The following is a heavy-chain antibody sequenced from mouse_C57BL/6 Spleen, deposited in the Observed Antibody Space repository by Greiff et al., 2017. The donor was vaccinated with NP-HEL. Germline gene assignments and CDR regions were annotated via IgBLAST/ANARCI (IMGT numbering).Heavy chain of an antibody. CDR1: GYTFTDYY. V-gene: IGHV1-26*01. CDR2: INPNNGGT. D-gene: IGHD2-1*01. J-gene: IGHJ2*01. Sequence: VQLQQSGPELVKPGASVKISCKASGYTFTDYYMNWVKQSHGKSLEWIGDINPNNGGTSYNQKFKGKATLTVDKSSSTAYMELRSLTSEDSAVYYCARTDGNSLYYFDYWGQGTTLTVSS. CDR3: ARTDGNSLYYFDY.